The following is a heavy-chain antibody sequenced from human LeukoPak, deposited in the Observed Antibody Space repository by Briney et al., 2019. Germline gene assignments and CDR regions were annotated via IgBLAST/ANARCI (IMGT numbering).Heavy chain of an antibody. D-gene: IGHD3-22*01. CDR1: GFTFSSYE. CDR3: ARGITMIVDY. J-gene: IGHJ4*02. Sequence: GGSLRLSCAASGFTFSSYEMNWVRQAPGRGLEWVSYISSSGSTIYYADSVKGRFTISRDNAKNSLYLQMNSLRAEDTAVYYCARGITMIVDYWGQGTLVTVSS. CDR2: ISSSGSTI. V-gene: IGHV3-48*03.